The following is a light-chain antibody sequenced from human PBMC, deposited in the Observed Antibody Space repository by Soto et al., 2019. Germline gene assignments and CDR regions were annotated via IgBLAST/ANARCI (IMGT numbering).Light chain of an antibody. CDR1: QSVRSN. J-gene: IGKJ5*01. CDR3: QQYNTWPSIT. Sequence: EIVMTQSPATLSVSPGERATLSCRASQSVRSNLAWYQQKPGQAPRLLINSAYPRPTVIPARFSGSGSRTDFTLNIRSLQSEDFAVYYCQQYNTWPSITFGQETRLDIK. CDR2: SAY. V-gene: IGKV3-15*01.